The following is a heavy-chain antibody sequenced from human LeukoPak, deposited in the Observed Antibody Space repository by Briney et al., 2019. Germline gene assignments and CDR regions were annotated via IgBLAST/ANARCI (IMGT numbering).Heavy chain of an antibody. J-gene: IGHJ4*02. V-gene: IGHV1-2*02. Sequence: GASVKVSCKASGYTFTGYYMHWVRQAPGQGLEWMGWINPNSGGTNYAQKFQGRVTMTRDTSISTAYMELSRLRSDDTAVYYCAREGPRIEGATELVDYWGQGTLVTVSS. CDR2: INPNSGGT. CDR3: AREGPRIEGATELVDY. CDR1: GYTFTGYY. D-gene: IGHD1-26*01.